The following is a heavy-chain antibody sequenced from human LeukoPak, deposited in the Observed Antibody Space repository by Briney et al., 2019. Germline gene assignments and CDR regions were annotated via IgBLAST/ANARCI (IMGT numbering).Heavy chain of an antibody. CDR1: GYTFSRYG. D-gene: IGHD4-23*01. J-gene: IGHJ4*02. CDR3: ASDYGGNSASFFDY. Sequence: GGSLRLSCAASGYTFSRYGVHWVRQAPGKGLEWVAVIWYDGNNKYYADSVKGRFTISRDNSKNTLYLQMNSLRAEDTAVYYCASDYGGNSASFFDYWGQGTLVTVSS. CDR2: IWYDGNNK. V-gene: IGHV3-33*01.